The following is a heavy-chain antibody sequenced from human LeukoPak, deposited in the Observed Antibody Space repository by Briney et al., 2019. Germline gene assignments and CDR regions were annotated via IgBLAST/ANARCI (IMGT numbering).Heavy chain of an antibody. CDR1: GGSISSSSYY. Sequence: KPSETLSLTCTVSGGSISSSSYYWGWIRQPPGKGLEWIGSIYYSGSTYYNPSLKGRVTISVDTSKNQFSLKLSSVTAADTAVYYCAVHCSSTSCYRPNWFDPWGQGTLVTVSS. CDR2: IYYSGST. J-gene: IGHJ5*02. CDR3: AVHCSSTSCYRPNWFDP. V-gene: IGHV4-39*01. D-gene: IGHD2-2*01.